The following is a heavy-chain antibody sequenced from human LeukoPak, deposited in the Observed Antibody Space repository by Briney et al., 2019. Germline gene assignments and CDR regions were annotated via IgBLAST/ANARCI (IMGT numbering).Heavy chain of an antibody. Sequence: GGSRRLSCEASGFTFSKAWMTWVRQAPGKGLEWVGRIKGKTDGGTTAYAAPVKGRFTISRDDSKNTVYLQMSSLKTEDTAVYFCSTDVGIVVLPPTTDYWGQGTLVTVSS. CDR2: IKGKTDGGTT. V-gene: IGHV3-15*01. CDR3: STDVGIVVLPPTTDY. J-gene: IGHJ4*02. D-gene: IGHD2-2*01. CDR1: GFTFSKAW.